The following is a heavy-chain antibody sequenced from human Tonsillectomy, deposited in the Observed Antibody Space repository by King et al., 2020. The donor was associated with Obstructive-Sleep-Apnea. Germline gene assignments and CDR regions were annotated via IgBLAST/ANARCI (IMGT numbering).Heavy chain of an antibody. D-gene: IGHD3-10*01. CDR1: GYTFTSYY. Sequence: VQLVESGAEVKKPGASVTVSCTASGYTFTSYYMHWVRQAPGQGLEWMGIINPSGGSTSYAQKFQGRVTMTRDTSTSTVYMELSSLRSEDTAVYYCARGARMVRGVIIDAFDIWGQGTMVTVSS. J-gene: IGHJ3*02. CDR3: ARGARMVRGVIIDAFDI. CDR2: INPSGGST. V-gene: IGHV1-46*03.